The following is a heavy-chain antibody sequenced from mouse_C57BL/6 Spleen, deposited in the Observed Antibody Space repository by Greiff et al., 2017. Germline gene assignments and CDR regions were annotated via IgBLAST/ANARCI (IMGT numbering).Heavy chain of an antibody. Sequence: VQLQQSGAELVKPGASVKISCKASGYTFTDYYMNWVKQSHGKSLEWIGDINPNNGGTSYNQKFKGKATLTVDKSSSTAYMELRSLTSEDSAVYYCARSIYYGYFDVWGTGTTVTVSS. D-gene: IGHD2-1*01. CDR3: ARSIYYGYFDV. V-gene: IGHV1-26*01. CDR1: GYTFTDYY. CDR2: INPNNGGT. J-gene: IGHJ1*03.